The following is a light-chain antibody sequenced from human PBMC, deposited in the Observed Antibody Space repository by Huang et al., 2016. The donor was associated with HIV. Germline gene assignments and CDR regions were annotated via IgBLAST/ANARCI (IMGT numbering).Light chain of an antibody. V-gene: IGKV3-15*01. J-gene: IGKJ2*01. CDR2: DAS. CDR3: QQYYNWPLYT. Sequence: EIVMTQSPATLSVSPGERATLYCRASESVSSKLAWYQQKPGQGPRRLIYDASTRATAIPVRCSGSGSGTEFTLTISSLQSEDSAVYYCQQYYNWPLYTFGQGTKLEIK. CDR1: ESVSSK.